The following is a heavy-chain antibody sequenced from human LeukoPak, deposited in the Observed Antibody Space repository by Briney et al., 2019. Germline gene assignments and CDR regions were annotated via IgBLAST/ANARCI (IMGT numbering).Heavy chain of an antibody. CDR1: GGSISSYY. Sequence: SETLSLTCTVSGGSISSYYWSWIRQPPGKGLEWIGYIYYTGSTDYNPSLKSRVAISVDTSKNQFSLKLSSVTAADTAVYYCARGPLDSGYTYFDYWGQGTLVSVAS. V-gene: IGHV4-59*01. CDR2: IYYTGST. CDR3: ARGPLDSGYTYFDY. D-gene: IGHD5-12*01. J-gene: IGHJ4*02.